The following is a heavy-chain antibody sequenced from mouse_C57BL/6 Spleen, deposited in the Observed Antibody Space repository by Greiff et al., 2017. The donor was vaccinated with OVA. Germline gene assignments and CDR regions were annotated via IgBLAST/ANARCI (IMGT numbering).Heavy chain of an antibody. CDR2: INPSNGGT. D-gene: IGHD2-2*01. CDR3: ARRGGYYDAMDY. V-gene: IGHV1-53*01. J-gene: IGHJ4*01. Sequence: QVHVKQPGTELVKPGASVKLSCKASGYTFTSYWMHWVKQRPGQGLEWIGNINPSNGGTNYNEKFKSKATLTVDKSSSTAYMQLSSLTSEDSVVYYCARRGGYYDAMDYWGQGTSVTVSS. CDR1: GYTFTSYW.